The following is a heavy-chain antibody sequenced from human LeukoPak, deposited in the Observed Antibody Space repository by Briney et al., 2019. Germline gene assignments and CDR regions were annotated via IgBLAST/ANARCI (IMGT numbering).Heavy chain of an antibody. Sequence: ASVTVSCTASGYTFTNYFMHWVRQAPGQGLEWMGIINPITGTTTYAQKFQGRVTMTRDTSTGTVYMELSSLRSEDTAVYYCAREERLIAATGRGALDYWGQGTLVTVSS. CDR2: INPITGTT. V-gene: IGHV1-46*01. D-gene: IGHD6-13*01. J-gene: IGHJ4*02. CDR1: GYTFTNYF. CDR3: AREERLIAATGRGALDY.